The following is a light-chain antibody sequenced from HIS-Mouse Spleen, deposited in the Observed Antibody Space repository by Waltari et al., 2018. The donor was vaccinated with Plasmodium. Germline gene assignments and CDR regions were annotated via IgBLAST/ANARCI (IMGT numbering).Light chain of an antibody. CDR2: EDS. J-gene: IGLJ3*02. Sequence: SYELTPPPSVSVSPGQTARTTCSRETCPQKSAYWCQQKSVRAPVLVIYEDSKRPSGIPERFSGSSSGTMATLTISGAQVEDEADYYCYSTDSSGNHRVFGGGTKLTVL. CDR3: YSTDSSGNHRV. CDR1: TCPQKS. V-gene: IGLV3-10*01.